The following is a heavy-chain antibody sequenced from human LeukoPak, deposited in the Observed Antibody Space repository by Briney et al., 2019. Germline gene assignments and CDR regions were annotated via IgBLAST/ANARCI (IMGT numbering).Heavy chain of an antibody. Sequence: PGGSLRLSCAASGFTFSSYSMNWVRQAPGKGLEWVSYISSSSSTIYYADSVKGRFTISRDNAKNSLYLQMNSLRAEDTAVYYCARVGVLSDDYWGQGTLVTVSS. CDR2: ISSSSSTI. CDR3: ARVGVLSDDY. D-gene: IGHD2-15*01. CDR1: GFTFSSYS. V-gene: IGHV3-48*01. J-gene: IGHJ4*02.